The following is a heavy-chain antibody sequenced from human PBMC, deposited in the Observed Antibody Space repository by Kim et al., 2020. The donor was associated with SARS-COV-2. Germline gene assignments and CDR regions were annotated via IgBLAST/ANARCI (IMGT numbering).Heavy chain of an antibody. Sequence: ASVKVSCKTSGYTFTSYKMHWVRQAPGRRLEWMGWINAGNGDTMYSQNLRDRFTITKDTSARTAYMELSSLRSEDTAVYYCARHRVITMIVVVNSNLAFDYWGQGTLVTVSS. V-gene: IGHV1-3*01. J-gene: IGHJ4*02. CDR2: INAGNGDT. D-gene: IGHD3-22*01. CDR3: ARHRVITMIVVVNSNLAFDY. CDR1: GYTFTSYK.